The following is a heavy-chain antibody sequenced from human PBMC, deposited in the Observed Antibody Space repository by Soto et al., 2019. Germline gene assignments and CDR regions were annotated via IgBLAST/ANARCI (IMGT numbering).Heavy chain of an antibody. D-gene: IGHD3-16*01. CDR3: AKDLGGGGTFDD. CDR2: ISYDGSRK. Sequence: QVQLVESGGGVVQPGRSLRLSCAASGFTFSSYGMHWVRQAPGKGLEWVAVISYDGSRKYYADSVKGRFTVSRDNSKKTLAMLMDSLRAEDTAVYHCAKDLGGGGTFDDWGQGTLVTVSS. J-gene: IGHJ4*02. V-gene: IGHV3-30*18. CDR1: GFTFSSYG.